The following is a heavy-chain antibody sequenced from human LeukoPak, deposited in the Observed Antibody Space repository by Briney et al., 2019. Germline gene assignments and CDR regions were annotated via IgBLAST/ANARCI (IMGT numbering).Heavy chain of an antibody. D-gene: IGHD6-13*01. Sequence: VASVKVSCKASGYTFTSYYMHWVRQAPGQGLEWMGWINPNSGGTNYAQKFQGRVTMTRDTSISTAYMELSRLRSDDTAVYYCARRMRVASSWPGGPFDYWGQGTLVTVSS. CDR1: GYTFTSYY. CDR3: ARRMRVASSWPGGPFDY. V-gene: IGHV1-2*02. J-gene: IGHJ4*02. CDR2: INPNSGGT.